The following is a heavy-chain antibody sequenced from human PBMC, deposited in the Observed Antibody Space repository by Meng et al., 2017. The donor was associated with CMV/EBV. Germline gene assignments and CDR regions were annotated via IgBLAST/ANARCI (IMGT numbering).Heavy chain of an antibody. V-gene: IGHV4-34*02. D-gene: IGHD1-26*01. CDR1: GGSFSGYY. CDR3: ARGGGGEWELLRYFDY. J-gene: IGHJ4*02. CDR2: INHSGST. Sequence: QLQEWGAGLLKPSETLSLPCAVYGGSFSGYYWSWIRQPPGKGLEWIGEINHSGSTNYNPSLKSRVTISVDTSKNQFSLKLSSVTAADTAVYYCARGGGGEWELLRYFDYWGQGTLVTVSS.